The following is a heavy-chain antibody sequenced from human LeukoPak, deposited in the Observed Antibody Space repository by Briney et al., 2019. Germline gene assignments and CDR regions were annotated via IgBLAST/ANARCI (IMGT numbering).Heavy chain of an antibody. CDR3: VREKTTTSDY. CDR1: GGSISSSNYY. J-gene: IGHJ4*02. D-gene: IGHD1-1*01. Sequence: SETLSLTCSVSGGSISSSNYYWGWIRQSPGKGLEWIGSIYYSGSTYYNPSLKSRLTISLDASKNQFSLKLSSVTAADTAVYYCVREKTTTSDYWGQGNMVTVSS. CDR2: IYYSGST. V-gene: IGHV4-39*02.